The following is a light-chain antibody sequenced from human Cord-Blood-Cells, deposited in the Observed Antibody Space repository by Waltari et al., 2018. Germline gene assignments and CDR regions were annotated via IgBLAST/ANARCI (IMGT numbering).Light chain of an antibody. Sequence: QSALTQPPSASGSPGQSVTISCTGTSSDVGGYNYVSWYQQHPVKAPKLMMYEVSKRPSGVPDRFSGSKSGNTASLTVSGLQAEDEADYYCSSYAGSNNFVFGTGTKVTVL. J-gene: IGLJ1*01. CDR2: EVS. V-gene: IGLV2-8*01. CDR1: SSDVGGYNY. CDR3: SSYAGSNNFV.